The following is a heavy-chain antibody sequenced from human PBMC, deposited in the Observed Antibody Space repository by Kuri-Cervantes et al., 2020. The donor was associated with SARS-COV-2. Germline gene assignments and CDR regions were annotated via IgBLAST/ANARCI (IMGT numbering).Heavy chain of an antibody. CDR1: GGTFSSYT. Sequence: SVKVSCKASGGTFSSYTISWVRQAPGQGLEWMGRIIPILGIANYAQKFQGRVTITADESTSTAYMELSSLRSEDTAVYYCARPGVAVAGMYYYYGMDVWGQGTTVTVSS. D-gene: IGHD6-19*01. CDR3: ARPGVAVAGMYYYYGMDV. J-gene: IGHJ6*02. CDR2: IIPILGIA. V-gene: IGHV1-69*02.